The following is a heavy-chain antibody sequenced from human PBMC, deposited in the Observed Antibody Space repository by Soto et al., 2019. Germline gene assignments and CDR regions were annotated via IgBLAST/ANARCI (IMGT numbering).Heavy chain of an antibody. D-gene: IGHD3-22*01. CDR3: ARSMIALPIFDY. CDR1: GGSISSDSYY. V-gene: IGHV4-39*07. CDR2: ISYTGST. J-gene: IGHJ4*02. Sequence: SETLSLTCTVSGGSISSDSYYWGWIRRPPGKGLESIAYISYTGSTYYNPSLKSRVTISVDTSKNQFSLKLSSVTAADTAVYYCARSMIALPIFDYWGQGTLVTVS.